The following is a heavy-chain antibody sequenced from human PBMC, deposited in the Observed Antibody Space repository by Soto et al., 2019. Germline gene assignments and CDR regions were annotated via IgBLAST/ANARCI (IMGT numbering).Heavy chain of an antibody. D-gene: IGHD6-6*01. CDR3: SWSPIPPSIAALQKDYYYGMDV. CDR2: IDWDDDK. J-gene: IGHJ6*02. V-gene: IGHV2-70*11. CDR1: GFSLSTSGMC. Sequence: SGPTLVNPTQTLTLTCTFSGFSLSTSGMCVSWIRQPPGKALGWLARIDWDDDKYYSTSLKTRLTISKDTSKNQVVLTMTNMDPVDTATYYCSWSPIPPSIAALQKDYYYGMDVWGQGTTVTVSS.